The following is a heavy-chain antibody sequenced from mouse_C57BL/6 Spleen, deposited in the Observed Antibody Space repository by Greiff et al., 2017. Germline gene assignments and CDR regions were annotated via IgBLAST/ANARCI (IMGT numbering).Heavy chain of an antibody. Sequence: QVQLKQPGAELVRPGSSVKLSCKASGYTFTSYWMDWVKQRPGQGLEWIGNIYPSDSETHYNQKFKDKATLTVDKSSSTAYMQLSSLTSEDSAVYYCVRRGFLYAMDYWGQGTSVTVSS. CDR1: GYTFTSYW. CDR3: VRRGFLYAMDY. CDR2: IYPSDSET. V-gene: IGHV1-61*01. J-gene: IGHJ4*01.